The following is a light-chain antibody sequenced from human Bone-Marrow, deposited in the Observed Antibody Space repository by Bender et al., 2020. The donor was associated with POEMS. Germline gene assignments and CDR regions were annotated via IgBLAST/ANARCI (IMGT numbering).Light chain of an antibody. J-gene: IGLJ3*02. CDR1: SSHGETYNL. CDR2: EGT. Sequence: QSALTQPASVSGSPGQSITISCTGISSHGETYNLVSWYQQHPGKAPKLIMYEGTKRPSGVSKRFSGSKSGNTASLRISGLQAEDEADYVCCSYAGSRTWVFGGGTKLTVL. CDR3: CSYAGSRTWV. V-gene: IGLV2-23*01.